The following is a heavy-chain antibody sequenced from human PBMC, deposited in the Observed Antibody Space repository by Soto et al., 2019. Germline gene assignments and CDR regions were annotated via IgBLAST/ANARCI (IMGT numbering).Heavy chain of an antibody. D-gene: IGHD3-10*01. J-gene: IGHJ4*02. V-gene: IGHV1-24*01. CDR3: AGAPVGSGSYISSYYFDY. Sequence: ASVKVSYKVSGYTLTELSMHWVRQAPGKGLEWMGGFDPEDGETIYAQKFQGRVTMTEDTSTATAYMELSSLRSEDTAVYYCAGAPVGSGSYISSYYFDYWGQGTLVTVSS. CDR1: GYTLTELS. CDR2: FDPEDGET.